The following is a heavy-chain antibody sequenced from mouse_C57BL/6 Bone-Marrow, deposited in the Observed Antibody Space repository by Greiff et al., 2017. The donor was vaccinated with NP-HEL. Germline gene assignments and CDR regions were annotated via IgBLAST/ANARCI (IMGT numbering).Heavy chain of an antibody. CDR2: ISSGGSYT. V-gene: IGHV5-6*02. CDR1: GFTFSSYG. CDR3: ARQDGYYDWYFDV. J-gene: IGHJ1*03. D-gene: IGHD2-3*01. Sequence: EVMLVESGGDLVKPGGSLKLSCAASGFTFSSYGMSWVRPTPDKRLEWVATISSGGSYTYYPDSVKGRFTISRDNAKNTLYLQMSSLKSEDTAMYYCARQDGYYDWYFDVWGTGTTVTVSS.